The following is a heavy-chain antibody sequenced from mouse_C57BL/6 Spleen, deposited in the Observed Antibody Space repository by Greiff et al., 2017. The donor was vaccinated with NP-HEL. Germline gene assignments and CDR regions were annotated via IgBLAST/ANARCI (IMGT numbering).Heavy chain of an antibody. V-gene: IGHV8-8*01. Sequence: QVTLKESGPGILQPSQTLSLTCSFSGFSLSTFGMGVGWIRQPSGKGLEWLAHIWWDDDKYYNPALKSRLTISKDTSKNQVCLKIANVDTADTATYYCALRDSSGYYAMDYWGQGTSVTVSS. J-gene: IGHJ4*01. CDR2: IWWDDDK. CDR1: GFSLSTFGMG. D-gene: IGHD3-2*02. CDR3: ALRDSSGYYAMDY.